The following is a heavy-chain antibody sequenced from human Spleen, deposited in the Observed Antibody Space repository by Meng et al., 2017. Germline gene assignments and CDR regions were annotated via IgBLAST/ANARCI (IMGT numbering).Heavy chain of an antibody. Sequence: GESLKISCAASGFTFSSSFFTWVRQAPGKGLEWVSDIRGSGDSTYYADSVKGRFTISRDNSKNTLYLQTNSLRAEDTAVYYGAKIVSGFYDSWGQGTLVTVSS. J-gene: IGHJ4*02. CDR3: AKIVSGFYDS. CDR2: IRGSGDST. CDR1: GFTFSSSF. V-gene: IGHV3-23*01. D-gene: IGHD6-19*01.